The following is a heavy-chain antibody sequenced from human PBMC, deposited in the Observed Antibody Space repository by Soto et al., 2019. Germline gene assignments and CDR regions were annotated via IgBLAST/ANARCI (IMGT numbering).Heavy chain of an antibody. J-gene: IGHJ4*02. V-gene: IGHV1-69*01. CDR2: VIPILGQA. CDR3: ARVSVVGAPPGSDF. Sequence: QLVQSGAEVKKPGSSVKISCKASGGTFSSYVISWLRQAPGQGLEWMGGVIPILGQAYYAPNLQGRVTVTADVSTRTAYMELNRLASAVYAGYFYARVSVVGAPPGSDFWGQGTLVTVSS. CDR1: GGTFSSYV. D-gene: IGHD2-21*01.